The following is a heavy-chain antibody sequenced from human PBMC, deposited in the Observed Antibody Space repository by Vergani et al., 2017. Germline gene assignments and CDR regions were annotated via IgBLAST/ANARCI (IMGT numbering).Heavy chain of an antibody. CDR3: VRARCSGPCFMSNCFDS. CDR1: GFSFSGYW. CDR2: IKSDGSIT. V-gene: IGHV3-74*01. Sequence: EVQLVESGGGLIHPGGSLRLSCEGSGFSFSGYWMHWVRQSPEKGLVWVSRIKSDGSITNYADSVKGRVTISRDNAKNTLYLEMNSLRGDDTAIYYGVRARCSGPCFMSNCFDSWGQGTLVTVSS. D-gene: IGHD5-12*01. J-gene: IGHJ5*01.